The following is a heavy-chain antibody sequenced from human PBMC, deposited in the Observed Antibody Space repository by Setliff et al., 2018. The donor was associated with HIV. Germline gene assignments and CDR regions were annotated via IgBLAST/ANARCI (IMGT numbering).Heavy chain of an antibody. J-gene: IGHJ3*02. CDR1: GYTLTELS. D-gene: IGHD3-22*01. CDR2: FDPEDGET. CDR3: ARCYYDSSGPTDAFDI. Sequence: GASVKVSCKVSGYTLTELSMHWVRQGRGKGLEWMGGFDPEDGETIYAKKFQDRVTMTEDTSTNTAYMELSSLRSEDTAVYYCARCYYDSSGPTDAFDIWGQGTVVTVSS. V-gene: IGHV1-24*01.